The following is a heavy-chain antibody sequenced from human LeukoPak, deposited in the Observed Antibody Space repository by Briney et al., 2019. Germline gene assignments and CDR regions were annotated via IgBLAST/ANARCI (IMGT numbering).Heavy chain of an antibody. CDR1: GVSISSYY. V-gene: IGHV4-4*09. J-gene: IGHJ5*02. CDR2: IYTSGST. Sequence: SETLSLTCTVSGVSISSYYWSWIRQPPGKGLEWVAYIYTSGSTNYTPSLKSRVTISVDTSKNQFSLKLSSVTAADTAVYYCARHPLCSSTSCYTYNWFDPWGQGTLVTVSS. CDR3: ARHPLCSSTSCYTYNWFDP. D-gene: IGHD2-2*01.